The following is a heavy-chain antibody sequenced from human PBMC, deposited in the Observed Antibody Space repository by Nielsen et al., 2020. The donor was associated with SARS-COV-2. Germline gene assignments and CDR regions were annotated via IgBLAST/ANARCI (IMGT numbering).Heavy chain of an antibody. CDR3: ARLKYDFWSGYHDAFDI. CDR2: TYYRSKWYN. D-gene: IGHD3-3*01. J-gene: IGHJ3*02. V-gene: IGHV6-1*01. Sequence: WIRQSPSRGLEWLGRTYYRSKWYNDYAVSVKSRITINPDTSKNQFSLHLNSVTPEDTAVYYCARLKYDFWSGYHDAFDIWGQGTMVTVSS.